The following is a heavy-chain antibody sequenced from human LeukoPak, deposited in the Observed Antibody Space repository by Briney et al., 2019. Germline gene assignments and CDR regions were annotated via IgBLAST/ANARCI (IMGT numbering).Heavy chain of an antibody. CDR1: RFTFSSYG. V-gene: IGHV3-21*01. CDR3: VRDGGFDY. CDR2: ISSSADSV. Sequence: GGSLRLSCAASRFTFSSYGMNWVRQAPGKGLEWVSGISSSADSVYYADSVKGRFTISRDNAKNSLYLQMSSLRDEDTAVYYCVRDGGFDYWGQGILVTVSS. J-gene: IGHJ4*02.